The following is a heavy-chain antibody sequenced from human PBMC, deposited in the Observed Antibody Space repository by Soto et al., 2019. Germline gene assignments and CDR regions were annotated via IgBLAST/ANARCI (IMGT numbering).Heavy chain of an antibody. J-gene: IGHJ4*02. Sequence: ASVKVSCKASGFTFTSSAVQWVRQARGQRLEWIGWVVVGSGSTNYAQKFQERVTITRDMSTSTAYMELSSLRSEDTAVYYCAAAEGYYDSSGYQPSDYWGQGTLVTVSS. CDR1: GFTFTSSA. CDR2: VVVGSGST. CDR3: AAAEGYYDSSGYQPSDY. D-gene: IGHD3-22*01. V-gene: IGHV1-58*01.